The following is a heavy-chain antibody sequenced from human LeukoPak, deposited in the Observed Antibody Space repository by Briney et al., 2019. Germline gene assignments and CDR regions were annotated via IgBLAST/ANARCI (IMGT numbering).Heavy chain of an antibody. J-gene: IGHJ4*02. D-gene: IGHD6-13*01. CDR1: GFSFSDSW. Sequence: GGSLRLSCAASGFSFSDSWMDWVRQAPGKGLEWVANIKPDGSEIYYVDAVKGRFTISRDNAKNSLYLQMNNLRVEDTAVYYCARVGYNSGWYEYWGQGTLVTVSS. V-gene: IGHV3-7*02. CDR3: ARVGYNSGWYEY. CDR2: IKPDGSEI.